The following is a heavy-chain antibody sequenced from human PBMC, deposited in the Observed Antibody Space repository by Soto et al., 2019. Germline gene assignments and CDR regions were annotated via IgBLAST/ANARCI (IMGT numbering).Heavy chain of an antibody. D-gene: IGHD3-9*01. CDR2: ISYDGSNK. Sequence: GGSLRLSCAASGFTFSSYAMHWVRQAPGKGLEWVAVISYDGSNKYYADSVKGRFTISRDNSKNTLYLQMNSLRAEDTAVYYFASFGVGHYDILTGYSAFDYWGQGTLVTVSS. CDR1: GFTFSSYA. CDR3: ASFGVGHYDILTGYSAFDY. J-gene: IGHJ4*02. V-gene: IGHV3-30-3*01.